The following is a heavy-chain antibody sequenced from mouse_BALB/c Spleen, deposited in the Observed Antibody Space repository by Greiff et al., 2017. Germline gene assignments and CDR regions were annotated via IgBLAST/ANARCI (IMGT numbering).Heavy chain of an antibody. V-gene: IGHV2-5-1*01. CDR1: GFSLTSYG. J-gene: IGHJ3*01. Sequence: QVQLQQSGPSLVQPSHSLSITCTVSGFSLTSYGVHWVRPSPGKGLEWLGVICRGGSTDYNAAFMSKLSITKDNSKSQVFFKMNSLQADDTALYYCAKELWSRGFAYWGQGTLVTVSA. CDR3: AKELWSRGFAY. CDR2: ICRGGST. D-gene: IGHD1-1*02.